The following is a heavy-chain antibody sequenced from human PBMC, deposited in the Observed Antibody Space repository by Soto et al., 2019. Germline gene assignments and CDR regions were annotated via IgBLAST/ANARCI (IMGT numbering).Heavy chain of an antibody. V-gene: IGHV4-30-4*01. CDR2: IYYSGST. CDR3: ASDLPKLVDYYYYAMDV. Sequence: SETLSLTCTVSGGSISSGDYYWRWIRQPPGKGLEWIGYIYYSGSTSYNPSLKSRVTISLDTSRDQFSRHLRSVTAADTAVYYCASDLPKLVDYYYYAMDVWGQGTTVTVSS. J-gene: IGHJ6*02. D-gene: IGHD6-13*01. CDR1: GGSISSGDYY.